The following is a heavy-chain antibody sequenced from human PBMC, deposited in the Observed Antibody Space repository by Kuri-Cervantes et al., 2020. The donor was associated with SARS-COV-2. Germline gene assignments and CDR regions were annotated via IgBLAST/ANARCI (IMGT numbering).Heavy chain of an antibody. Sequence: SVKVSCKASGGTFSSYAISWVRQAPGQGLEWMGGIIPIFGTASYAQKFQGRVTITADKSTSTAYMELSSLRSEDTAVYYCARDLIAARPEVFDPWGQGTLVTVSS. CDR2: IIPIFGTA. V-gene: IGHV1-69*06. D-gene: IGHD6-6*01. CDR1: GGTFSSYA. J-gene: IGHJ5*02. CDR3: ARDLIAARPEVFDP.